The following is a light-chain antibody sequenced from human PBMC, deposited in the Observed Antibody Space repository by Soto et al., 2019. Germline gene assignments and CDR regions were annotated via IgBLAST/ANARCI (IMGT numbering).Light chain of an antibody. CDR3: QQYNSYS. J-gene: IGKJ1*01. CDR2: DAS. V-gene: IGKV1-5*01. Sequence: DIHMTQSPSTLSASVGDRVTITCRASQSISSWLAWYQQKPGKGTKLLIYDASSLESGVPSRFSGSGSGTEFTLTISSLQPDDFATYYCQQYNSYSFGQGTKVDIK. CDR1: QSISSW.